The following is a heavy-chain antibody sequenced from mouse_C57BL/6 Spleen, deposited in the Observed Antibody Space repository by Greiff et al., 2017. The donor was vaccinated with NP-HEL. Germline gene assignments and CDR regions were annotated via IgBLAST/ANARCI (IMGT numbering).Heavy chain of an antibody. CDR1: GYTFTTYP. CDR3: ASVEGNGYDGYAMDY. CDR2: FHPYNVDT. J-gene: IGHJ4*01. V-gene: IGHV1-47*01. Sequence: VKLMESGAELVKPGASVKMSCKASGYTFTTYPIEWMKQNHGKSLECIGNFHPYNVDTKYNEKFKGKATLTVEKSSRTVYLELSRLTSDDSAVYYFASVEGNGYDGYAMDYWGQGTSVTVAS. D-gene: IGHD2-2*01.